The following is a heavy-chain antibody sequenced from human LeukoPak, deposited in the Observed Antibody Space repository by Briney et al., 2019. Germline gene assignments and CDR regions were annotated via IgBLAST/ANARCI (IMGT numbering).Heavy chain of an antibody. CDR3: ARELGSSWSGGFDY. D-gene: IGHD6-13*01. Sequence: GGSLRLSCAASGFTFSSYWMHWVRQAPGKGLVWFSRINSDGSSTSYEDSVKGRSTISRDNAKNTLYLQMNSLRAEDTAVYYCARELGSSWSGGFDYWGQGTLVTVSS. V-gene: IGHV3-74*01. CDR2: INSDGSST. J-gene: IGHJ4*02. CDR1: GFTFSSYW.